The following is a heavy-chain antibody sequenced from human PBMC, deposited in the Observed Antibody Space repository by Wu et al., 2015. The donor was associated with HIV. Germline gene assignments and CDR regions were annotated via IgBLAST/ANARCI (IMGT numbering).Heavy chain of an antibody. CDR3: ARDLWNYDLLTGYPRNGAFDL. V-gene: IGHV1-69*05. CDR1: GDTFSNYA. Sequence: QVQLAQSGAEVKKPGSSVKVSCKASGDTFSNYAINWVRQAPGQGLEWMGGIIPIFGGGYYAQKFQDRLTITSDGSTNTAYMELSSLRSEDTAVYFCARDLWNYDLLTGYPRNGAFDLWGRGTRVIVSS. D-gene: IGHD3-9*01. CDR2: IIPIFGGG. J-gene: IGHJ3*01.